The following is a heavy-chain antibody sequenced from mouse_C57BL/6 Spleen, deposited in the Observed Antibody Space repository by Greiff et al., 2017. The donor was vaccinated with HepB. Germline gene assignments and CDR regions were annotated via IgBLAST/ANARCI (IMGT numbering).Heavy chain of an antibody. Sequence: EVKVVESGPELVKPGASVKISCKASGYSFTGYYMNWVKQSPEKSLEWIGEINPSTGGTTYNQKFKAKATLTVDKSSSTAYMQLKSLTSEDSAVYYCARDYYGSSYEYFDVWGTGTTVTVSS. J-gene: IGHJ1*03. CDR1: GYSFTGYY. CDR3: ARDYYGSSYEYFDV. V-gene: IGHV1-42*01. CDR2: INPSTGGT. D-gene: IGHD1-1*01.